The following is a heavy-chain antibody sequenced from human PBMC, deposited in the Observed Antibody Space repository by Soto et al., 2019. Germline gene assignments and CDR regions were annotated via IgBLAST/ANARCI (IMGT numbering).Heavy chain of an antibody. CDR3: ARTWEYYPENSDSQANY. CDR2: ISSGSAYI. J-gene: IGHJ4*02. CDR1: GFTFSSYS. D-gene: IGHD3-10*01. Sequence: EVQLVESGGGLVKPGGSLRLSCAASGFTFSSYSMNWVRQAPGKGLEWVASISSGSAYIYYADSVRGRFTISRDNAKNSLYLQMNSLRAEDTAVYYCARTWEYYPENSDSQANYWGQGSLVTVSS. V-gene: IGHV3-21*01.